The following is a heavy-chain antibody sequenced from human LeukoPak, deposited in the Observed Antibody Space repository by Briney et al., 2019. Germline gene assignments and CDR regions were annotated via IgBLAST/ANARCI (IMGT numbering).Heavy chain of an antibody. V-gene: IGHV4-4*07. J-gene: IGHJ4*02. CDR2: IFTSGFT. CDR1: GGSISTYY. Sequence: SETLSLTCTVSGGSISTYYWSWVRQPAGKGLEWIGRIFTSGFTNYNPSLKSRVTISLDPSKNQFSLKLNSMTAADTAVYYCARSGYGDDFDYWGQGTLVTVSS. D-gene: IGHD4-17*01. CDR3: ARSGYGDDFDY.